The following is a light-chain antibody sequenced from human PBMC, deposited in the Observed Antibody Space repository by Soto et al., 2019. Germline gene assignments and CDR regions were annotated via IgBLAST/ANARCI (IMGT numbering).Light chain of an antibody. CDR3: QQYQSYSS. Sequence: DIQMTQSPSTLSASVGDRVTITCRASQNINTWVAWYQQKPGKAPNLLIYRASSLESGVPSRFSGSGSGTEFTLTISSLQPDDFATYYCQQYQSYSSFGGGTKVEIK. J-gene: IGKJ4*01. V-gene: IGKV1-5*01. CDR1: QNINTW. CDR2: RAS.